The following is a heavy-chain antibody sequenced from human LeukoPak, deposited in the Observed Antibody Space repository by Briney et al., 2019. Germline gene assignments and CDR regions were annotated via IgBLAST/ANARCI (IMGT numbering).Heavy chain of an antibody. CDR2: NSPDDSDT. V-gene: IGHV5-51*07. J-gene: IGHJ4*02. CDR1: GNRITSYL. CDR3: AIGGDSTTSCYRCFDY. D-gene: IGHD2-2*02. Sequence: GESLNISCTGSGNRITSYLHGWVHPMPGKRLEWRGLNSPDDSDTRYSPSFQGQVTISADKSISTAYLQWSSLKASDTAMYYCAIGGDSTTSCYRCFDYWGQGTLVTVSS.